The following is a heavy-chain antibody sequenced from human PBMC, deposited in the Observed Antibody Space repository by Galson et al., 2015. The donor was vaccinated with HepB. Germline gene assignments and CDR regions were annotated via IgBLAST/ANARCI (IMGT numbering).Heavy chain of an antibody. D-gene: IGHD6-13*01. CDR1: GGSISSTNW. Sequence: ETLSLTCAVSGGSISSTNWWSWVRQPPGKGLEWIGEIYHSGSTNYNPFLKSRVTISVDKSKNQFSLKLSSVTAADTAVYHCASLSSSRNAFDIWGQGTMVIVSS. CDR2: IYHSGST. CDR3: ASLSSSRNAFDI. V-gene: IGHV4-4*02. J-gene: IGHJ3*02.